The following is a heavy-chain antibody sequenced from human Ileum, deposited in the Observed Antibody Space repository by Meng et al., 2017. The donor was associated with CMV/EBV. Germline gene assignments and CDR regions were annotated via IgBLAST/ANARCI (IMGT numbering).Heavy chain of an antibody. CDR3: VRGTYGFDY. CDR2: ITGPGTTI. CDR1: GFPFSAYY. V-gene: IGHV3-11*01. J-gene: IGHJ4*02. Sequence: QVQLMESGGGLVKPGRSLRLACAASGFPFSAYYMAWVRQAPGKGLEWVSYITGPGTTINYADSVRGRFTISRDNTKNSLYLQMNSLRADDTAVYYCVRGTYGFDYWGQGALVTVSS. D-gene: IGHD3-10*01.